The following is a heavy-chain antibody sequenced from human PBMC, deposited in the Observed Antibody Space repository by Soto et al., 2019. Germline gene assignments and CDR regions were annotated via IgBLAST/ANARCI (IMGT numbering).Heavy chain of an antibody. CDR1: GDTFTDYY. Sequence: QVQLVQSGAEGKKPGASVKVSCKSSGDTFTDYYIHWVRQAPGKGLEWMGTVNPSGGHTTYAQHFLGRMTMTRDTSTSTLYMELTSLTSEDTAIYYCARGGHVVVVTAALDYWGQGTLVTVSS. D-gene: IGHD2-21*02. J-gene: IGHJ4*02. CDR2: VNPSGGHT. V-gene: IGHV1-46*01. CDR3: ARGGHVVVVTAALDY.